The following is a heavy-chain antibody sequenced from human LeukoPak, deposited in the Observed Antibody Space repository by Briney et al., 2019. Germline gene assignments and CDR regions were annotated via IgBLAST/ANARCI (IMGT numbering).Heavy chain of an antibody. Sequence: SVKVPCKASGGTFSSYAISWVRQAPGQGLEWMGGIIPIFGTTNYAQRFQGRVTITADESTSTAYMELSSLRSEDTAVYYCARDLHYYDSSGYSLGDAFDIWGQGTMVTVSS. CDR2: IIPIFGTT. CDR1: GGTFSSYA. CDR3: ARDLHYYDSSGYSLGDAFDI. J-gene: IGHJ3*02. V-gene: IGHV1-69*01. D-gene: IGHD3-22*01.